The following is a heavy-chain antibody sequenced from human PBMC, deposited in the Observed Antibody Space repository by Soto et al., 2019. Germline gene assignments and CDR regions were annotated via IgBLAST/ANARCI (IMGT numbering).Heavy chain of an antibody. J-gene: IGHJ4*02. V-gene: IGHV1-18*01. CDR3: VRDSLVVSGYSYGYDY. D-gene: IGHD5-18*01. CDR1: GYTFTSYG. Sequence: ASVKVSCKASGYTFTSYGISWVRQAPGQGLEWMGWISAYNGNTNYAQKLQGRVTMTTDTSTSTAYMELRSLRSDDTAVYYCVRDSLVVSGYSYGYDYWGQGTLVTVSS. CDR2: ISAYNGNT.